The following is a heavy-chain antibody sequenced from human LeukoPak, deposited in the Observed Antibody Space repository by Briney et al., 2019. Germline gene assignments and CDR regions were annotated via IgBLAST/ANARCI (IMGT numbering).Heavy chain of an antibody. CDR3: AREDAGSSFSFDY. J-gene: IGHJ4*02. CDR2: INSDGSST. CDR1: GLTFSRYL. V-gene: IGHV3-74*01. Sequence: SLTLWCAASGLTFSRYLIHAVRQAPGKGLVMISRINSDGSSTSYADYVKGRFTISRDNAKNTLYLQMNSLRGEDTAVYYCAREDAGSSFSFDYWGRGTLVTVSS.